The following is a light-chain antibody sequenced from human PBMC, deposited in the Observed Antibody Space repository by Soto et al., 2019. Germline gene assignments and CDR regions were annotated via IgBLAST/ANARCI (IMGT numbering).Light chain of an antibody. CDR2: EVS. J-gene: IGLJ2*01. Sequence: QSALTQPPSASVSPGQSVTISCTGTSSDVGGYNYVSWYQQHPGKAPKLMIYEVSKRPSGVPDRFSGSKSGNTASLTVSGLQAEDEADYYCSSYAGSNNPVVFGGGTKLTVL. CDR1: SSDVGGYNY. CDR3: SSYAGSNNPVV. V-gene: IGLV2-8*01.